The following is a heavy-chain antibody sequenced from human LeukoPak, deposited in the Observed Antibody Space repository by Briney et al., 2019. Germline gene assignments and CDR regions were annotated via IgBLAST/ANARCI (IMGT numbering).Heavy chain of an antibody. CDR2: IYYSGST. Sequence: SETLSLTCTVSGGSISSYYWSWIRQPPGKGLEWIGYIYYSGSTNYNPSLKSRVTISVDTSKNQFSLKLSSVTAADTAVYYCARAPAVWFGELIAFDYWGQGTLVTVSS. J-gene: IGHJ4*02. CDR1: GGSISSYY. CDR3: ARAPAVWFGELIAFDY. V-gene: IGHV4-59*01. D-gene: IGHD3-10*01.